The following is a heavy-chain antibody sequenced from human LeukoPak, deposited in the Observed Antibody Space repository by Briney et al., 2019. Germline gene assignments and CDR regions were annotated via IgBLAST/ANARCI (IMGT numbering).Heavy chain of an antibody. Sequence: GGSLRLSCAASGFTFGNSWVHWVRQAPGKGLVWVSLINADGSTTTYADSVKGRFTISRDNARNTLSLQMNSLAIEDTAVYYCIVVVEPPDSDGFDVWGQGTMITVSS. CDR1: GFTFGNSW. V-gene: IGHV3-74*01. J-gene: IGHJ3*01. CDR2: INADGSTT. D-gene: IGHD1-14*01. CDR3: IVVVEPPDSDGFDV.